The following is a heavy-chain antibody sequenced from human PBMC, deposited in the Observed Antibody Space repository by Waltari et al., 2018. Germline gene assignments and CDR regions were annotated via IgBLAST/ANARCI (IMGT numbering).Heavy chain of an antibody. D-gene: IGHD6-13*01. CDR2: LESEDGET. J-gene: IGHJ4*02. Sequence: QVQLVQSGAEVKKPGASVKVSCKVSGYTLTELSMHWVRQAPGKGLEWMGGLESEDGETSDAQKFQGRVSRTEDTSTDTAYMELSSLRSEDTAVYYCATVRILYSSSWYGADYCDYWGQGTLVTVSS. CDR1: GYTLTELS. V-gene: IGHV1-24*01. CDR3: ATVRILYSSSWYGADYCDY.